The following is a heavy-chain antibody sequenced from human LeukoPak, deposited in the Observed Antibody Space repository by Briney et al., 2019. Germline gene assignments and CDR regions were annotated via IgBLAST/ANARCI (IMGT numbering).Heavy chain of an antibody. CDR3: ARRRSSSWYDSVSWFDP. D-gene: IGHD6-13*01. CDR2: IIPIFGTA. J-gene: IGHJ5*02. CDR1: GGTFSSYA. V-gene: IGHV1-69*13. Sequence: SVKVSCKASGGTFSSYAISWVRQAPGQGLEWMGGIIPIFGTANYAQKFQGRVTVTADESTSTAYMELSSLRSEDTAVYYCARRRSSSWYDSVSWFDPWGQGTLVTVSS.